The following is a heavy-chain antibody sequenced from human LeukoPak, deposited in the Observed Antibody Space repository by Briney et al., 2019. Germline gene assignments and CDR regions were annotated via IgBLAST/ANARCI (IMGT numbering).Heavy chain of an antibody. J-gene: IGHJ5*01. V-gene: IGHV3-23*01. CDR1: GFTFKDFV. Sequence: GGSLGLSCAASGFTFKDFVMTWVRQAPGQGLDWVSAISGNTGATYYADSVKGRFTISRDNSKNTLYLQMNSLRAEDTAVYYCARKWWENWFDSWGQGALVTVSS. D-gene: IGHD2-15*01. CDR2: ISGNTGAT. CDR3: ARKWWENWFDS.